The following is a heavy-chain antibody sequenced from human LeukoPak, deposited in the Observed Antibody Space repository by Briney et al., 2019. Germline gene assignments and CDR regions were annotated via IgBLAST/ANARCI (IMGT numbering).Heavy chain of an antibody. CDR2: IYSGGST. D-gene: IGHD3-3*01. J-gene: IGHJ3*02. Sequence: GGSLRLSCAASGFTVSSNYMSWVRQAPGKGLEWVSVIYSGGSTYYADSVKGRFTISRDNSKNTLHLQMNSLRAEDTAVYYCARVGPGNYDFWSGYYIWGQGTMVTVSS. CDR3: ARVGPGNYDFWSGYYI. V-gene: IGHV3-53*01. CDR1: GFTVSSNY.